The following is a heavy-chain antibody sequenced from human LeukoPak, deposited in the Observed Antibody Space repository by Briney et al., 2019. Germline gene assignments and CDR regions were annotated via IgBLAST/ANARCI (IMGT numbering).Heavy chain of an antibody. J-gene: IGHJ1*01. Sequence: EWIGYIYYSGSTNYNPSLKSRVTISVDTSKNQFSLKLSSVTAADTAVYYCASSSRMDYFQHWGQGTLVTVSS. D-gene: IGHD1-14*01. V-gene: IGHV4-59*01. CDR3: ASSSRMDYFQH. CDR2: IYYSGST.